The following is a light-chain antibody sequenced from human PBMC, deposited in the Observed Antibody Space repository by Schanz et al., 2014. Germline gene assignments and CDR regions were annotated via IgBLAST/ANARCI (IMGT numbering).Light chain of an antibody. CDR2: DNN. V-gene: IGLV1-51*01. Sequence: QSVLTQPPSVSAAPGQKVIISCSGSRSNIGNNYVSWYQQLPGTAPKLLIYDNNHRPSGIPDRFSGSKSGTSATLGITGLQTGDEADYYCGTWDSSLSAGVFGGGTKLTVL. J-gene: IGLJ3*02. CDR1: RSNIGNNY. CDR3: GTWDSSLSAGV.